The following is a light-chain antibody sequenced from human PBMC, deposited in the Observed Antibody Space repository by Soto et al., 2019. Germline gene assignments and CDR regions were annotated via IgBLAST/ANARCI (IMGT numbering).Light chain of an antibody. J-gene: IGKJ1*01. V-gene: IGKV3-15*01. CDR1: QSVGNN. CDR2: GAS. Sequence: EIVMTQSPATLSVSPGERVTLSCRASQSVGNNLAWYQQNPGQAPRLLIHGASTRATGIPARFSGSGSGTEFTLTISSLQSEDFAVYYCQQQSDWPRAFGQGTKVDIK. CDR3: QQQSDWPRA.